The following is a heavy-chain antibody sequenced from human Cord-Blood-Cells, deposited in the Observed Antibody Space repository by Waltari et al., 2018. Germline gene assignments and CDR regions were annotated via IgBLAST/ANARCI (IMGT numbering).Heavy chain of an antibody. CDR2: MKQDGSEK. Sequence: EVQLVESGGGLVQPGGPLRLSCAASGSTFSSHWMCWVRQAPGKGLEWVANMKQDGSEKYYVDSVKGRFTISRDNAKNSLYLQMNSLRAEDTAVYYCARDGRSGSYSDYWGQGTLVTVSS. V-gene: IGHV3-7*01. CDR3: ARDGRSGSYSDY. D-gene: IGHD1-26*01. CDR1: GSTFSSHW. J-gene: IGHJ4*02.